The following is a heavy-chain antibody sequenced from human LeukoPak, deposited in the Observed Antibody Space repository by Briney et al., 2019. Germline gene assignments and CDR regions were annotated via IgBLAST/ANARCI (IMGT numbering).Heavy chain of an antibody. J-gene: IGHJ4*02. V-gene: IGHV4-59*08. Sequence: SETLSLTCTVSGGSISSYYWSWIRQPPGKRLEWIGYIYYSGSTNYNPSLKSRVTISVDTSKNQFSLKLSSVTAADTAVYYCARHFGGSYYPRFDYWGQGTLVTVSS. D-gene: IGHD1-26*01. CDR2: IYYSGST. CDR1: GGSISSYY. CDR3: ARHFGGSYYPRFDY.